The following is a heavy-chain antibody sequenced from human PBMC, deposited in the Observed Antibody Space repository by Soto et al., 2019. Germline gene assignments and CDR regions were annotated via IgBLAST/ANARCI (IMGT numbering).Heavy chain of an antibody. Sequence: GGSLRLSCAASGFTFSSYGMHWVRQAPGKGLEWVSVNSGSGDSTYYADSVKGRFTISRDNSKNTLYLQMNSLRAEDTAVYYCARRGPGTYFDYWGQGTLVTVSS. V-gene: IGHV3-23*01. CDR2: NSGSGDST. CDR1: GFTFSSYG. D-gene: IGHD6-13*01. CDR3: ARRGPGTYFDY. J-gene: IGHJ4*02.